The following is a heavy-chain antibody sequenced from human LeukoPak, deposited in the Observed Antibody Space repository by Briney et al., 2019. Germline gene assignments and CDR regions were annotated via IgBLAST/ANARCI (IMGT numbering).Heavy chain of an antibody. CDR3: ARASYGYFVDY. Sequence: SETLSLTCTVSGGSISSYYWSWIRQPPGKGLEWIGYIYYSGSTNYNPSLKSRVTISVDTSKNQFSLKLNSVTAADTAVYYCARASYGYFVDYWGQGTLVTVSS. J-gene: IGHJ4*02. V-gene: IGHV4-59*01. D-gene: IGHD5-18*01. CDR1: GGSISSYY. CDR2: IYYSGST.